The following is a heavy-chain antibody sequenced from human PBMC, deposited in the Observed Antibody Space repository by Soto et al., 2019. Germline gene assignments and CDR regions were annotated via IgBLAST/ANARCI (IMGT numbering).Heavy chain of an antibody. J-gene: IGHJ6*03. CDR2: ISGSGGNT. D-gene: IGHD3-10*01. CDR3: AKGLVRGVIIPYYYMDV. V-gene: IGHV3-23*01. CDR1: GFTFYDYG. Sequence: GGSLRLSCAASGFTFYDYGMSWVRQAPGKRLEWVSAISGSGGNTHYADSVKGRFTISRDNSKNTLYLQMNSLRAEDTAVYYCAKGLVRGVIIPYYYMDVWGKGTTVTVSS.